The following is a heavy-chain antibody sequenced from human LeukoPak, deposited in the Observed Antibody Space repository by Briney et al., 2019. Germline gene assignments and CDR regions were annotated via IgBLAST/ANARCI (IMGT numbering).Heavy chain of an antibody. CDR3: AKTPYHSSGWYYFDY. D-gene: IGHD6-19*01. CDR1: GFTFSSYA. J-gene: IGHJ4*02. CDR2: ISGSGGST. V-gene: IGHV3-23*01. Sequence: QPGGSLRLSCAASGFTFSSYAMSWVRQAPGKGLEWVSAISGSGGSTYYADSVKGRLTISRDNSKNTLYLQMNGLRAEDTAVYYCAKTPYHSSGWYYFDYWGQGTLVTVSS.